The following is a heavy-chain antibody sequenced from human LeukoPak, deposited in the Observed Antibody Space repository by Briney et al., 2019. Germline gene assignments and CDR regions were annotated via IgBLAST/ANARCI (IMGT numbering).Heavy chain of an antibody. J-gene: IGHJ4*02. CDR1: GGSFSDYY. Sequence: SETLSLTCAVYGGSFSDYYWSWIRQPPWKGQEWIGEINHSGSTNYNPSLKSRVTISVDTSKNQFSLKLSSMTAADTAVCYCARGLRVAARPDYFEYWGQGTLVTVSS. D-gene: IGHD6-6*01. CDR3: ARGLRVAARPDYFEY. CDR2: INHSGST. V-gene: IGHV4-34*01.